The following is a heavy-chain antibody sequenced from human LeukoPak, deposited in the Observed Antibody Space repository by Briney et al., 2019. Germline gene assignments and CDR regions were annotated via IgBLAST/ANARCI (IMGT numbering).Heavy chain of an antibody. Sequence: HPGRSLTLSCAASGFTFSSYAMSWVRQAPGKGLEWVSAISGSGGSTYYADSVKGRFTISRDNSKNTLYLQMNSLRAEDTAVYYCAKGDYYDSSGPDAFDIWGQGTMVTVSS. D-gene: IGHD3-22*01. V-gene: IGHV3-23*01. CDR3: AKGDYYDSSGPDAFDI. CDR1: GFTFSSYA. J-gene: IGHJ3*02. CDR2: ISGSGGST.